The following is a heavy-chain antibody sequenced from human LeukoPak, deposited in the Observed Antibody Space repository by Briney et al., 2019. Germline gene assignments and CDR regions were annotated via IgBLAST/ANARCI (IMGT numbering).Heavy chain of an antibody. D-gene: IGHD3-10*01. J-gene: IGHJ4*02. Sequence: PGGSLRLSCAASGFTFNGYAMSWVRQAPGKGLEWASSISGSGANTYYANSVKGRFTVYRDNSKNTLYLQVNNLRAEDTAVYYCAKHLGSHNFDYWGQGTLVTVSS. V-gene: IGHV3-23*01. CDR1: GFTFNGYA. CDR2: ISGSGANT. CDR3: AKHLGSHNFDY.